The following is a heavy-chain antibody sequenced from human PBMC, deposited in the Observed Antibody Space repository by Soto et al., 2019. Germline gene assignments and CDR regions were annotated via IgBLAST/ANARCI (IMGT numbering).Heavy chain of an antibody. CDR3: AKDQGPPQRGVLGGWPDR. Sequence: QVQLVESGGDVVQPGRSLRLSCAASGFTFRSYGMHWVRQAPGKGLEWVAIIWYDGSNQKYADSVKGRFTISRDNSAKTLYLKMNSRRVEDTAVYYCAKDQGPPQRGVLGGWPDRWGQGTLVIVSP. CDR2: IWYDGSNQ. CDR1: GFTFRSYG. D-gene: IGHD2-15*01. V-gene: IGHV3-33*06. J-gene: IGHJ5*02.